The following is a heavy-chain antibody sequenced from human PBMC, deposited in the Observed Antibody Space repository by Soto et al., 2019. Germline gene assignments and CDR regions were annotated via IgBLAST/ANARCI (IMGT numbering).Heavy chain of an antibody. Sequence: ASETLSLTCAVYGGSFSGYYWSWIRQPPGKGLEWIGEINHSGSTNYNPSLKSRVTISVDTSKNQFSLKLSSVTAADTAVYYCGRVCRRRYDFWSGYNLDYWGQGTLVTVSS. CDR3: GRVCRRRYDFWSGYNLDY. J-gene: IGHJ4*02. V-gene: IGHV4-34*01. CDR1: GGSFSGYY. D-gene: IGHD3-3*01. CDR2: INHSGST.